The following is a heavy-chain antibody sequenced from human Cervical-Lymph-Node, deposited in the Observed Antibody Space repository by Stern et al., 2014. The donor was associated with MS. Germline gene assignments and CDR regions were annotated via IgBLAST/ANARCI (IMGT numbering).Heavy chain of an antibody. V-gene: IGHV1-69*01. CDR2: IIPIFGTA. Sequence: EQLAESGAEVKKPGSSVKVSCKASGGTFSSYAISWVRQAPGQGLEWMGGIIPIFGTANYAQEFQGRITITADASTSTAYMELSSLRSEDTAVYYCARGELKEGLVRGMDVWGQGTTVTVSS. CDR1: GGTFSSYA. D-gene: IGHD1-26*01. J-gene: IGHJ6*02. CDR3: ARGELKEGLVRGMDV.